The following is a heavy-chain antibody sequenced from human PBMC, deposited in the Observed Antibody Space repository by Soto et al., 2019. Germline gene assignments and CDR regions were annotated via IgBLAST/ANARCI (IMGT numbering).Heavy chain of an antibody. V-gene: IGHV4-4*07. J-gene: IGHJ4*02. CDR2: IYTSGST. Sequence: PSETLSLTCSVSGVSTSTYYWSWIRQPAGKGLEWIGRIYTSGSTNYNPSLKSRVTMSVDTSKNQFSLKLSSVTAADTAVYYCARDLNWNYGAFDYWGQGTLVTVSS. CDR1: GVSTSTYY. CDR3: ARDLNWNYGAFDY. D-gene: IGHD1-7*01.